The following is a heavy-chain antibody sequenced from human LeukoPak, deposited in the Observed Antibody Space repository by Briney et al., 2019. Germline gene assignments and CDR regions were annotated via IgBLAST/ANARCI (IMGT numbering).Heavy chain of an antibody. CDR2: IIPILGIA. J-gene: IGHJ6*02. CDR1: GGTFSSYA. CDR3: ARGAYGDYAGYYYYYGMDV. D-gene: IGHD4-17*01. Sequence: SVKVSCKASGGTFSSYAISWVRQAPGQGLEWMGRIIPILGIANYAQKFQGRVTITADKSTSTAYMELSSLRSEDTAVYYCARGAYGDYAGYYYYYGMDVWGRGTTVTVSS. V-gene: IGHV1-69*04.